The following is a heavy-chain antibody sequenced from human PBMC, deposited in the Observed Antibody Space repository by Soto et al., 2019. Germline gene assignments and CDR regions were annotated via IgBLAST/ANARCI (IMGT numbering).Heavy chain of an antibody. CDR1: GGSIRSGDYY. J-gene: IGHJ5*02. CDR2: IYYSGST. Sequence: SETLSLTCTVSGGSIRSGDYYWSWIRQPPGKGLEWIGYIYYSGSTYYNPSLKSRVTISVDTSKNQFSLKLSSVTAADTAVYYCARGPNYNNPGRGWFDPWGQGTLVTVSS. CDR3: ARGPNYNNPGRGWFDP. V-gene: IGHV4-30-4*01. D-gene: IGHD3-10*01.